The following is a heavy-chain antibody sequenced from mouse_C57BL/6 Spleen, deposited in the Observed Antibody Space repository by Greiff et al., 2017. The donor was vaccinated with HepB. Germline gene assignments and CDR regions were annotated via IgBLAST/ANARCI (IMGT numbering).Heavy chain of an antibody. CDR2: IYPGDGDT. J-gene: IGHJ4*01. V-gene: IGHV1-82*01. Sequence: QVQLQQSGPELVKPGASVKISCKASGYAFSSSWMNWVKQRPGKGLEWIGRIYPGDGDTNYNGKFKGKATLTADKSSSTAYMQLSSLTSEDSAVYFCAIDYGSSPYAMDYWGQGTSVTVSS. D-gene: IGHD1-1*01. CDR1: GYAFSSSW. CDR3: AIDYGSSPYAMDY.